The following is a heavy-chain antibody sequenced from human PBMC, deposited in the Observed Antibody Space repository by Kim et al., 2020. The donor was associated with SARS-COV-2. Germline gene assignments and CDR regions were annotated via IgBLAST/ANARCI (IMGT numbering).Heavy chain of an antibody. Sequence: GGSLRLSCAASGFTFSSYSMNWVRQAPGKGLEWVSSISSSSYIYYADAVKGRFTSSRDNAKNSLYLQMNSLRAEDTAVYYCARDRYCSSTSCYGVEYYYYYGMDVWGQGTTVTGSS. J-gene: IGHJ6*02. D-gene: IGHD2-2*01. CDR3: ARDRYCSSTSCYGVEYYYYYGMDV. CDR1: GFTFSSYS. V-gene: IGHV3-21*01. CDR2: ISSSSYI.